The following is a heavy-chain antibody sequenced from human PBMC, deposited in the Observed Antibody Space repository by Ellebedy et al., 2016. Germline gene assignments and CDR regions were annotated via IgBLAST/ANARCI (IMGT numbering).Heavy chain of an antibody. CDR2: IKEDGSEK. CDR3: ARAGGRATFDI. V-gene: IGHV3-7*01. CDR1: GFSFNYYW. D-gene: IGHD1-26*01. J-gene: IGHJ3*02. Sequence: GGSLRLSXAASGFSFNYYWMSWVRQAPGKGLEWVAKIKEDGSEKYYVDSVKGRFTISRDNAKNSLYLQMSNLGAEDTALYFCARAGGRATFDIWGQGTMVTVSS.